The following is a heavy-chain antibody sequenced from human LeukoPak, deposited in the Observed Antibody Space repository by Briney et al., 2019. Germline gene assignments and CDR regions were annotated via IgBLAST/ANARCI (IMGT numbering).Heavy chain of an antibody. CDR3: ARVASCSGGSCYFFDWFDP. V-gene: IGHV3-21*01. CDR1: GFTLSSYS. J-gene: IGHJ5*02. D-gene: IGHD2-15*01. Sequence: PGGSLRLSCAASGFTLSSYSMNWVRQAPGKGLEWVSSISSSSSYIYYADSVKGRFTISRGNAKNSLYLQMNSLRAEDTAVYYCARVASCSGGSCYFFDWFDPWGQGTLVTVSS. CDR2: ISSSSSYI.